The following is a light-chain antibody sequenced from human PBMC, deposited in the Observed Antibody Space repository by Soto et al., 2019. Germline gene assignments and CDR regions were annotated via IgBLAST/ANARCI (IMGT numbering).Light chain of an antibody. V-gene: IGKV3-11*01. J-gene: IGKJ5*01. CDR2: DAS. CDR1: QSVSTY. Sequence: EIVLTQSPATVSLSPGERATLSFSASQSVSTYLAWYQQKPGQGPSLLIYDASNRATGIPARFSGSGSGTDFTLTISSLEPEDFAVYYCQQRSNWPSITFGQGTRLEI. CDR3: QQRSNWPSIT.